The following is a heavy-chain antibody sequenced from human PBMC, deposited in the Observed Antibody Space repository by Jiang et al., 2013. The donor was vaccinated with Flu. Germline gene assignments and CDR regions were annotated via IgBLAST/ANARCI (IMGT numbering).Heavy chain of an antibody. CDR3: ATLRGSTYDTYLMDF. Sequence: GGSLRLSCAASGLHLQLLRHALGPPGSRQGAGVVAFIWHDGSNKYYADSVKGRFTVSRDNSKNTLYLQMNSLRAEDTAVYYCATLRGSTYDTYLMDFWGQGTLVSVSS. J-gene: IGHJ4*02. V-gene: IGHV3-30*02. CDR2: IWHDGSNK. CDR1: GLHLQLLR. D-gene: IGHD3-16*01.